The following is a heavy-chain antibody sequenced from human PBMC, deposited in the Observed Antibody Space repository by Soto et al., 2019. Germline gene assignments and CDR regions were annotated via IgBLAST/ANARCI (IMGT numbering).Heavy chain of an antibody. D-gene: IGHD6-19*01. CDR3: ARDEWQWLVTGYYYGMDV. V-gene: IGHV1-3*01. CDR1: GYTFTSYA. CDR2: INAGNGNT. J-gene: IGHJ6*02. Sequence: QVPLVQSGAEVKKPGASVKVSCKASGYTFTSYAMHWVRQAPGQRLEWMGWINAGNGNTKYSQKFQGRVTITRDTSASTAYMELSSLRSEDTAVYYCARDEWQWLVTGYYYGMDVWGQGTTVTVSS.